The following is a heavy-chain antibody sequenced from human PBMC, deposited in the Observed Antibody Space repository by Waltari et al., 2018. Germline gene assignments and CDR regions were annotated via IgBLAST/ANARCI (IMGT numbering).Heavy chain of an antibody. CDR1: GFSFTNFA. CDR2: INAANDNT. Sequence: QVQLVQSGAEVKKPGASVKVSCTPSGFSFTNFAVHWVRQAPGQRVEWMGWINAANDNTRYSQKFQDRVTITRDTSASTAYMELSSLRSEDTAVYYCARDGYCSGGSCYSGWSDPWGQGTLVIVSS. D-gene: IGHD2-15*01. J-gene: IGHJ5*02. CDR3: ARDGYCSGGSCYSGWSDP. V-gene: IGHV1-3*01.